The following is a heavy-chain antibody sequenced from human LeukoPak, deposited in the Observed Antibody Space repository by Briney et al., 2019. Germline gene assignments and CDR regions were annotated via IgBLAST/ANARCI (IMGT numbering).Heavy chain of an antibody. Sequence: SETPSLTCTVSGGSISSYYWSWIRQPAGKGLEWNGRIYTSGSTNYNPSLKSRVTMSVDTSKNQFSLKLSSVTAADTAVYYCARYSGYDIWDAFDIWGQGTMVTVSS. D-gene: IGHD5-12*01. CDR2: IYTSGST. J-gene: IGHJ3*02. CDR3: ARYSGYDIWDAFDI. V-gene: IGHV4-4*07. CDR1: GGSISSYY.